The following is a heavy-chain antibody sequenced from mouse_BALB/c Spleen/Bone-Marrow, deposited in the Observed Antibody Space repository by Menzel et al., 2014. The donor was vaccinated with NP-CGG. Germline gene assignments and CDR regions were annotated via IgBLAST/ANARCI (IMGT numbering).Heavy chain of an antibody. J-gene: IGHJ3*01. CDR1: GFNIKDTY. CDR3: APYYYGRWFTY. CDR2: IDPANGNT. Sequence: EVHLVESGAELVKPGASVKLSCTASGFNIKDTYMHWVKQRPEQGLEWIGRIDPANGNTKYDPKFQGKATITADTSSNTAYLQLSSLTSEDTAVYYCAPYYYGRWFTYWGQGTLVTVSA. V-gene: IGHV14-3*02. D-gene: IGHD1-1*01.